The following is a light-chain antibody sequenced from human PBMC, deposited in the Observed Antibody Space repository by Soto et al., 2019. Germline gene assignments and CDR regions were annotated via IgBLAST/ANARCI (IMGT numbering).Light chain of an antibody. CDR3: QQYNTWPRA. V-gene: IGKV3D-15*01. Sequence: EVVMTQSPVTLSVSPGERVTLSCRASQSVSSNLAWYQQKPGQAPRLLIYGAFTRASGIPARFSGSGSGTDFNLTISSLQSEDIAVYYCQQYNTWPRAFGQGPKVEIK. J-gene: IGKJ1*01. CDR1: QSVSSN. CDR2: GAF.